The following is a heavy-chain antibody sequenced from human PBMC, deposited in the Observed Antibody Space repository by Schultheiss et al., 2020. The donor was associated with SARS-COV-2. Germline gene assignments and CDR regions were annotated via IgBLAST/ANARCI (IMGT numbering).Heavy chain of an antibody. CDR3: ASWEVGATRYYYGMDV. CDR2: ISSSGSTI. Sequence: GGSLRLSCAASGFTFSSYEMNWVRQAPGKGLEWVSYISSSGSTIYYADSVKGRFTISRDNAKNSLYLQMNSLRAEDTAVYYCASWEVGATRYYYGMDVWGQGTTVTVSS. D-gene: IGHD1-26*01. J-gene: IGHJ6*02. CDR1: GFTFSSYE. V-gene: IGHV3-48*03.